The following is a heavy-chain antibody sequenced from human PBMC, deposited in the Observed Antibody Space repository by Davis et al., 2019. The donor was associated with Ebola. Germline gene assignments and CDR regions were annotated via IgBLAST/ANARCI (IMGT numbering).Heavy chain of an antibody. CDR3: AREASGSALAAFDI. J-gene: IGHJ3*02. Sequence: GESLKISCAASGFTFSSYGMHWVRQAPGKGLEWVAVIWYDGSNKYYADSVKGRFTISRDNAKNTLYLQMNSLRAEDTAVYYCAREASGSALAAFDIWGQGTMVTVSS. CDR2: IWYDGSNK. D-gene: IGHD1-26*01. V-gene: IGHV3-33*01. CDR1: GFTFSSYG.